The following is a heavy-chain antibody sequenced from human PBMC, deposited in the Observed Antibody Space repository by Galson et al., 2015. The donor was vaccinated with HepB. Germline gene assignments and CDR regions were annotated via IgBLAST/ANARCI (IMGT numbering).Heavy chain of an antibody. CDR3: ARDFESSGYYHHFDY. D-gene: IGHD3-22*01. V-gene: IGHV3-30*04. CDR2: ISYDGSNK. J-gene: IGHJ4*02. Sequence: SLRLSCAASGFTFSSYAMHWVRQAPGKGLEWVAVISYDGSNKYYADSVKGRFTISRDNSKNTLYLQMNSLRAEDTAVYYCARDFESSGYYHHFDYWGQGTLVTVSS. CDR1: GFTFSSYA.